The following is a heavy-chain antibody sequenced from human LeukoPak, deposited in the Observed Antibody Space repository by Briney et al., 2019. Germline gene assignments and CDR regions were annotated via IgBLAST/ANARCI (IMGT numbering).Heavy chain of an antibody. CDR1: GYTFTSYY. CDR3: ATDMGVIPYYGMDV. CDR2: FDPEDGET. Sequence: ASVKVSCKASGYTFTSYYMHWVRQAPGQGLEWMGGFDPEDGETIYAQKFQGRVTMTEDTSTDTAYMELSSLRSEDTAVYYCATDMGVIPYYGMDVWGQGTTVTVSS. V-gene: IGHV1-24*01. J-gene: IGHJ6*02. D-gene: IGHD3-10*01.